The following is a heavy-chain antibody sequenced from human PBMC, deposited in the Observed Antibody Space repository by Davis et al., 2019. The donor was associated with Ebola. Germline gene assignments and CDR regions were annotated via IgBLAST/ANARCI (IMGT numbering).Heavy chain of an antibody. V-gene: IGHV3-30*03. CDR2: ISVDGTKN. J-gene: IGHJ4*02. CDR1: GFTFTHYN. Sequence: GGSLRLSCAASGFTFTHYNMYWVRQAPGKGLEWVAYISVDGTKNYYADPIKGRFTISRDKSKNMVYLQMNSLGSEEKAVYYCGRGGGNKVVDYWGPGTLVTVSS. CDR3: GRGGGNKVVDY. D-gene: IGHD2/OR15-2a*01.